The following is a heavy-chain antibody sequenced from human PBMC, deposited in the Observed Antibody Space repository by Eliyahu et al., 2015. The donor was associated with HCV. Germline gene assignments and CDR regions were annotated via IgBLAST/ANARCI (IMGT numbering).Heavy chain of an antibody. CDR1: GGSIXSYX. Sequence: QVQLQESGPGLVKPSETLSLTCTVSGGSIXSYXWSWIRQPPGKGLEWVGDIXYSGSTNXNPSLKSRVTISVDTSKNQFSLKLSSVTAADTAVYYCAREVLEDTYYDFWSGYYTGTGGRYLDYWGQGTLVTVSS. V-gene: IGHV4-59*01. CDR2: IXYSGST. CDR3: AREVLEDTYYDFWSGYYTGTGGRYLDY. J-gene: IGHJ4*02. D-gene: IGHD3-3*01.